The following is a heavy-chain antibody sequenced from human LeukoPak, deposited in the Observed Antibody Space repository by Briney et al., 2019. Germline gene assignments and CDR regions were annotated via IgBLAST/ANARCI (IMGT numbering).Heavy chain of an antibody. CDR1: GGSISGYY. CDR2: IYYSGST. Sequence: SETLSLTCTVSGGSISGYYYNWIRQPPGKGLEWIGYIYYSGSTNYDPSLKSRVTISLDTSKNQFSLKLSSVTTADTAVYYCARSVVTLYWYFDLWGRGTLVTVSS. D-gene: IGHD4-23*01. V-gene: IGHV4-59*01. J-gene: IGHJ2*01. CDR3: ARSVVTLYWYFDL.